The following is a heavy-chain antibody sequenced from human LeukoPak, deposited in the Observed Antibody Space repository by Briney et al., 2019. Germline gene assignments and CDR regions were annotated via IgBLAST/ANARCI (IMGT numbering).Heavy chain of an antibody. V-gene: IGHV4-59*08. Sequence: SETLSLTCTVSGGAISSYYWSWIRQPPGKGLEWIGGIYYSVSTNYNPSLKSRVTIPVDTSKNQFSLPLRSLTAADTAVYYCARYCSSTSCYHFDYWGQGTLVTVSS. CDR1: GGAISSYY. CDR3: ARYCSSTSCYHFDY. D-gene: IGHD2-2*01. J-gene: IGHJ4*02. CDR2: IYYSVST.